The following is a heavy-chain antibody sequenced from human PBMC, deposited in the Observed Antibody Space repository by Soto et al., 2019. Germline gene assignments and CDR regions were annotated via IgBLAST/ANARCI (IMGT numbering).Heavy chain of an antibody. CDR3: ARDKITGLLDY. CDR1: GGSFSGYY. V-gene: IGHV4-34*01. J-gene: IGHJ4*02. CDR2: INHSGST. Sequence: QVQLQQWGAGLLKPSETLSLTCAVYGGSFSGYYWTWIRQPPGTALEWIGEINHSGSTNYNPSLKSRVTISVDTSKNQFSLKLTSVTAADTAVYYCARDKITGLLDYWGQGTLVTVSS. D-gene: IGHD2-8*02.